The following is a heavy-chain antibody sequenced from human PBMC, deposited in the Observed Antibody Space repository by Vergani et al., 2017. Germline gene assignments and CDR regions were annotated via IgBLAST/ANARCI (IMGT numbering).Heavy chain of an antibody. CDR2: IWYDGSNK. CDR1: GFTFSSYG. Sequence: QVQLVESGGGVVQPGRSLRLSCAASGFTFSSYGMHWVRQAPGKGLEWVAVIWYDGSNKYYADSVKGRFTISRDNSKNTLDLQMNSLRAEDTAVYYCAREATLRFWEWLSNPTTTYGMDVWGQGTTVTVSS. CDR3: AREATLRFWEWLSNPTTTYGMDV. V-gene: IGHV3-33*01. J-gene: IGHJ6*02. D-gene: IGHD3-3*01.